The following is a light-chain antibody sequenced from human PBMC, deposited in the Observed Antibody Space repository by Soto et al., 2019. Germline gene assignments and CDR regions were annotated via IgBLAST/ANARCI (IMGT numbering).Light chain of an antibody. Sequence: QSALTQPPSASGSPGQSVTISCTGTSSDIGNYNYVSWYQQHPGKAPKLVIYEFNKRPSGVPDRFSGSQSGNTASLTVSGLQAEDEANYCCSAYAGSNDFVVFGGGTKLTVL. CDR3: SAYAGSNDFVV. CDR1: SSDIGNYNY. V-gene: IGLV2-8*01. CDR2: EFN. J-gene: IGLJ3*02.